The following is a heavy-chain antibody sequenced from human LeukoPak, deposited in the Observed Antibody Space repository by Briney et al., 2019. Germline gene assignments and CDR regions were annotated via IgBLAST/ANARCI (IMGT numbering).Heavy chain of an antibody. CDR2: IGSGSGYI. CDR1: GFTFSSYS. Sequence: PGGSLRLSCAASGFTFSSYSMNWVRQAPGKGLGWVSSIGSGSGYIYYADSVKGRFTISRDNAKNSLYLQMNSLRAEDTAVYYCASPAIDDYDSSGYFFEYWGQGTLVTVSS. V-gene: IGHV3-21*01. D-gene: IGHD3-22*01. J-gene: IGHJ4*02. CDR3: ASPAIDDYDSSGYFFEY.